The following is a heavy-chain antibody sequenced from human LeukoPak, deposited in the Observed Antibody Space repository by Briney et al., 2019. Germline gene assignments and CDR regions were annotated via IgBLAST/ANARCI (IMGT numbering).Heavy chain of an antibody. Sequence: ASVKVSCKASGYTFTSYDINWVRQATGQGLEWMGWMNPNSGNTGYAQKFQGRVTMTRNTSISTAYMELSSLRSEDTAVYYCARGSRIQLWLGRAHNWFDPWGQGTLVTVSS. J-gene: IGHJ5*02. CDR3: ARGSRIQLWLGRAHNWFDP. D-gene: IGHD5-18*01. CDR1: GYTFTSYD. CDR2: MNPNSGNT. V-gene: IGHV1-8*01.